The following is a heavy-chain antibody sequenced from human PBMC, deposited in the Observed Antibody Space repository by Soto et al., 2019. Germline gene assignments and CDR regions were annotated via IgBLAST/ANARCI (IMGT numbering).Heavy chain of an antibody. CDR1: GFIFSVYD. Sequence: PGGSLRLSCAASGFIFSVYDMHWVRQAPGKGLEWVAVISYDGSNKYYADSVKGRFTISRDNSKNMLYMQMNSLRAEDTAVYYCAKDLGYGSGSLNWFDPWGQGTPVTVSS. V-gene: IGHV3-30*18. CDR3: AKDLGYGSGSLNWFDP. D-gene: IGHD3-10*01. CDR2: ISYDGSNK. J-gene: IGHJ5*02.